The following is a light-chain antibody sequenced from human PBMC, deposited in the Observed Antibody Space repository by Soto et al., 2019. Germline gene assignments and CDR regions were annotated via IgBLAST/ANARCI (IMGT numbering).Light chain of an antibody. J-gene: IGKJ4*01. Sequence: ENVLTQSPGTLSLSPGERVTLSCRASQSIASNSLAWYQQKPGQAPRLLIYAAFRRAIGIADRFSGSGSGTDFTLTINRLEPEDFAVYYCQQYGGSPLTFGGGTRVEIK. V-gene: IGKV3-20*01. CDR2: AAF. CDR1: QSIASNS. CDR3: QQYGGSPLT.